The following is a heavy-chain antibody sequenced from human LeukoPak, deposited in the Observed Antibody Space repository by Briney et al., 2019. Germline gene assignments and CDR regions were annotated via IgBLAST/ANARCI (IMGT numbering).Heavy chain of an antibody. CDR2: VCYSGST. CDR3: ARDLVGATGWFDP. J-gene: IGHJ5*02. V-gene: IGHV4-59*01. CDR1: GASISTYC. D-gene: IGHD1-26*01. Sequence: PSETLSLTCTVSGASISTYCWTWIRQPPGKGLEWIGYVCYSGSTTYNPSLKSRVTISVDTSKNQFSLKLSSVTAADTAVYYCARDLVGATGWFDPWGQGTLVTVSS.